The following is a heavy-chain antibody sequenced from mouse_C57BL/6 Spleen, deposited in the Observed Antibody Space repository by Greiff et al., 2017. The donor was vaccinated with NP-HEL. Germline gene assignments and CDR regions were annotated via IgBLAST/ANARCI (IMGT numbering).Heavy chain of an antibody. J-gene: IGHJ1*03. D-gene: IGHD1-1*01. CDR2: ISSGGDYI. CDR3: TRGSSYEDWYFDV. CDR1: GFTFSSYA. V-gene: IGHV5-9-1*02. Sequence: EVQLVESGEGLVKPGGSLKLSCAASGFTFSSYAMSWVRQTPEKRLEWVAYISSGGDYIYYADTVKGRFTISRDNARNTLYLQMSSLKSEDTAMYYCTRGSSYEDWYFDVWGTGTTVTVSS.